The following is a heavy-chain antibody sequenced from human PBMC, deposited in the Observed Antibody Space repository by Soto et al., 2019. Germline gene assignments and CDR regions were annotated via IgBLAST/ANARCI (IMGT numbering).Heavy chain of an antibody. D-gene: IGHD3-10*01. CDR2: FYYSGST. Sequence: PSETLSLTCTVSGGSISSGSSYWGWIRQPPGKGLEWIGSFYYSGSTYYNPSLKSRVTISVDTSRNQFSLRLSSVTAADTAVYYCARHFRSGSYFDYWSQGTLVTVSS. J-gene: IGHJ4*02. V-gene: IGHV4-39*01. CDR1: GGSISSGSSY. CDR3: ARHFRSGSYFDY.